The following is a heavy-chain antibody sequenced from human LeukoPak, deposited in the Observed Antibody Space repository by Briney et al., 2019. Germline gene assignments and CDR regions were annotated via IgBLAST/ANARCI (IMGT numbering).Heavy chain of an antibody. J-gene: IGHJ4*02. CDR1: GFMFNNYW. V-gene: IGHV3-7*01. CDR2: IRQDGSDK. D-gene: IGHD3-10*01. Sequence: PGGSLRLSCVVSGFMFNNYWMNWVRQAPGKGLEWVATIRQDGSDKYFLDSVRGRFTISRDNAENSLYLQMNSLRAEDTAVYYCARDKGFGGSSFDYWGQGTLVTVSS. CDR3: ARDKGFGGSSFDY.